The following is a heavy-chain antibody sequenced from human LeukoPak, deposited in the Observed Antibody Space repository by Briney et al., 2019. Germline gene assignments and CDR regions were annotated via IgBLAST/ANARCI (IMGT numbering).Heavy chain of an antibody. CDR1: GGSISSYY. V-gene: IGHV4-59*08. D-gene: IGHD3-22*01. CDR2: IYYSGST. CDR3: ARHSSTYYYDSSGYYYFDY. Sequence: SSETLSLTCTVSGGSISSYYWSWLRQPPGKGLEWLGYIYYSGSTNYNPSLKSRVTISVDTSKNQFSLKLSSVTAADTAVYYCARHSSTYYYDSSGYYYFDYWGQGTLVTVSS. J-gene: IGHJ4*02.